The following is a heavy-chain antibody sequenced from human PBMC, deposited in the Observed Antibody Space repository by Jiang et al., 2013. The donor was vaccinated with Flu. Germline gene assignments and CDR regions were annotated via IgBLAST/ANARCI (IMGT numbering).Heavy chain of an antibody. J-gene: IGHJ6*02. CDR1: GGSISSKNHF. CDR2: IYYSGNT. CDR3: ARLDYGDGYYYYGVDV. Sequence: KPSETLSLTCSVSGGSISSKNHFWGWIRQPPGKGLEWIGSIYYSGNTYYNPSLKSRFSISSDTSKNQFSLKLTSVTAADTAVYYCARLDYGDGYYYYGVDVWGQGTTVTVSS. D-gene: IGHD4-17*01. V-gene: IGHV4-39*01.